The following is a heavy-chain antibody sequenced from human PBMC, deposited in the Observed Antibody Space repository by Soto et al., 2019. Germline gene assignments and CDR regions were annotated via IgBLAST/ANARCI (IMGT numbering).Heavy chain of an antibody. CDR2: ISYDGSNK. CDR1: GFTFSSYG. CDR3: ARDVDTVMVTFLLSQIDY. V-gene: IGHV3-30*03. J-gene: IGHJ4*02. D-gene: IGHD5-18*01. Sequence: PGGSLRLSCAASGFTFSSYGMHWVRQAPGKGLEWVAVISYDGSNKYYADSVKGRFTISRDNSKNTLYLQMNSLRAEDTAVYYCARDVDTVMVTFLLSQIDYWGQGTLVTVSS.